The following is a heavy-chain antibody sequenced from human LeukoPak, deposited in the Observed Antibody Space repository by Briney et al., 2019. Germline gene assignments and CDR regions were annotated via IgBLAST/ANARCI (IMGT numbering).Heavy chain of an antibody. Sequence: PGGSLRLSCAASGFTISSYEMNWVRQAPGKGLEWVSYISSSGSTIYYADSVKGRFTISRDNAKNSLYLQMNSLRAEDTAVYYCARDGPYYYDSSGYSYYFDYWGQGTLVTVSS. V-gene: IGHV3-48*03. J-gene: IGHJ4*02. CDR1: GFTISSYE. D-gene: IGHD3-22*01. CDR3: ARDGPYYYDSSGYSYYFDY. CDR2: ISSSGSTI.